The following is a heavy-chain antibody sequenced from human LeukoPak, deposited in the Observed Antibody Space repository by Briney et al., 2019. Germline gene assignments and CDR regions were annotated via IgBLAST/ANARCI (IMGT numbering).Heavy chain of an antibody. CDR2: IAYDGSRA. V-gene: IGHV3-33*01. CDR1: GFTFGGYG. J-gene: IGHJ4*02. Sequence: GESLKISCAGSGFTFGGYGMHWFRQTPGKGLEWVAVIAYDGSRAFYADSVKGRFTISRDNSKNTMSVQMDDLRAEDTAVYYCTRYNNDHFDYWGQGTLVTASS. D-gene: IGHD1-14*01. CDR3: TRYNNDHFDY.